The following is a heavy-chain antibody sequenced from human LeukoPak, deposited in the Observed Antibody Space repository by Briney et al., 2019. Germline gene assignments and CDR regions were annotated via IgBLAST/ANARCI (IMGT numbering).Heavy chain of an antibody. Sequence: LPGGSLRLSCAASGFAFATYAMSWVRQAPGKGLEWVSAIVEGGSVTFYTDSVKGRFTISRDNSKNTLYLQMNSLRAEDTALYYCAKGTAQWELYDYWGQRTLVTVSS. D-gene: IGHD1-26*01. J-gene: IGHJ4*02. V-gene: IGHV3-23*05. CDR1: GFAFATYA. CDR3: AKGTAQWELYDY. CDR2: IVEGGSVT.